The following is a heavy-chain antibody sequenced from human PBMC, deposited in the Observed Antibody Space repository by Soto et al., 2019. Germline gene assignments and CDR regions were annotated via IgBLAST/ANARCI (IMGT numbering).Heavy chain of an antibody. Sequence: GGSLRLSCAASGFTFSSYGMHWVRQAPGKGLEWVAVIWYDGSNKYYADSVKGRFTISRDNSKNTLYLQMNSLRAEDTAVYYCARDHYRVPAAPLPGPWGQGTLVTVSS. V-gene: IGHV3-33*01. J-gene: IGHJ5*02. CDR1: GFTFSSYG. CDR3: ARDHYRVPAAPLPGP. CDR2: IWYDGSNK. D-gene: IGHD2-2*01.